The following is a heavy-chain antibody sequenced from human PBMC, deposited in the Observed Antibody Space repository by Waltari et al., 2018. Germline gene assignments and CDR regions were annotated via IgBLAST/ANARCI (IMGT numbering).Heavy chain of an antibody. D-gene: IGHD3-3*01. CDR2: IASNGKS. V-gene: IGHV4-59*01. CDR1: GDSINNYY. J-gene: IGHJ4*02. Sequence: QVQLQESGPGLVKASETLSLTCAVSGDSINNYYWGWIRQPPGKELEWIGYIASNGKSNYPPSLKSRITISIDTSKTQFSLKLSYVTAAVTVVYYCARSYDFWSGYPLDYWGQGTLVTVSS. CDR3: ARSYDFWSGYPLDY.